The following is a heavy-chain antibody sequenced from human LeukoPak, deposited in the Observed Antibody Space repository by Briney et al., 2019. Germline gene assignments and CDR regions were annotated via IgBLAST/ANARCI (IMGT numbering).Heavy chain of an antibody. D-gene: IGHD3-22*01. J-gene: IGHJ6*03. Sequence: QAGGSLRLSCAASGFTFSSYAMSWVRQAPGKGLEWVSAISGSGGSTYYADSVKGRFTVSRDNSKSTQYLQMNSLRAEDTAVYYCAKAYCYDSSGYYYYYYYMDVWGKGTTVTVSS. CDR1: GFTFSSYA. CDR2: ISGSGGST. V-gene: IGHV3-23*01. CDR3: AKAYCYDSSGYYYYYYYMDV.